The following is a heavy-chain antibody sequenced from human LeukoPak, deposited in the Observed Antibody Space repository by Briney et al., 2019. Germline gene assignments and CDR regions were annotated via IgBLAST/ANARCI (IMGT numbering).Heavy chain of an antibody. Sequence: GGSLRLSCAASGFTFSSYDMHWVRQATGKGLEWVSAIGTAGDTYYPGSVKCRFTISRENAKNSLYLQMNSLRAGDTAVYYCARDGGGYSYGSYYYYGMDVWGQGTTVTVSS. CDR3: ARDGGGYSYGSYYYYGMDV. D-gene: IGHD5-18*01. V-gene: IGHV3-13*01. CDR1: GFTFSSYD. J-gene: IGHJ6*02. CDR2: IGTAGDT.